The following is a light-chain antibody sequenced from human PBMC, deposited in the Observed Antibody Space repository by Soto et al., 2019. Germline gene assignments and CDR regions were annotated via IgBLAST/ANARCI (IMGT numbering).Light chain of an antibody. J-gene: IGKJ2*01. CDR2: AAS. CDR3: QQLNSYPYT. V-gene: IGKV1-9*01. Sequence: DIPLTQSPSFLSASVGDRVTITCRASQGISSYLAWYHQKPGKAPKLLIYAASTLQSGVPSRFSGSGSGTEFTLTISSLQPEDFATYYCQQLNSYPYTFGQGTKLEIK. CDR1: QGISSY.